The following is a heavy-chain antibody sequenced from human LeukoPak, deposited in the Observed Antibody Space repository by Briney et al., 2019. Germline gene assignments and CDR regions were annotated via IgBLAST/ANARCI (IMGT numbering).Heavy chain of an antibody. CDR3: ARDASGYSYDATIDY. V-gene: IGHV4-61*02. D-gene: IGHD5-18*01. Sequence: TSQTLSLTCTVSGGSISSGSYYWSWIQQPAGKGLEWIGRIYTSGSTNYNPSLKSRVTISVDTSKNQFSLKLSSVTAADTAVYYCARDASGYSYDATIDYWGQGTLVTVSS. CDR2: IYTSGST. J-gene: IGHJ4*02. CDR1: GGSISSGSYY.